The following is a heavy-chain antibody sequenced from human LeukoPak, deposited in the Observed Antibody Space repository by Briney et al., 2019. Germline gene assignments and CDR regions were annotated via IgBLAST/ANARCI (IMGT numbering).Heavy chain of an antibody. D-gene: IGHD3-22*01. Sequence: SETLSLTCTVSGDSICSYYWSWIRQPPGKGLEWIGYIYYSGSTNYSPSLKSRVTISVDTSKNQFSLKLSSVTAADTAVYYCARSERIIMILGGAFDIWGQGTVVTVSS. V-gene: IGHV4-59*08. CDR2: IYYSGST. CDR1: GDSICSYY. CDR3: ARSERIIMILGGAFDI. J-gene: IGHJ3*02.